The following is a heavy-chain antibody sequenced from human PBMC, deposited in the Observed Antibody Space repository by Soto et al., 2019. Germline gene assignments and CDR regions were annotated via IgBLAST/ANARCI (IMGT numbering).Heavy chain of an antibody. CDR1: GFTFTSSA. CDR3: AAGPDRDYYYYGMDV. J-gene: IGHJ6*02. Sequence: ASVKVSCKASGFTFTSSAVQWVRQARGQRLEWIGWIVVGSGNTNYAQKFQERVTITRDMSTSTAYMELSSLRSEDTAVYYCAAGPDRDYYYYGMDVWGQGTTVTVSS. V-gene: IGHV1-58*01. CDR2: IVVGSGNT.